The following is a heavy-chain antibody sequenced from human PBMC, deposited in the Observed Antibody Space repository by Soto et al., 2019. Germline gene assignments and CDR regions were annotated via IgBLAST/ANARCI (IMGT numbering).Heavy chain of an antibody. Sequence: QVQLVESGGGVVQPGRSLRLSCAASGFTFSTYGMHWVRQAPGKGLQWVAVISYDGSNKYYADSVRGRFTISRDNYKNTLYLQMNSLTSEDTAVYYCTRGDVCCGPWSGLQAYWGQGTLVTVSS. CDR3: TRGDVCCGPWSGLQAY. V-gene: IGHV3-30*03. D-gene: IGHD3-3*01. CDR2: ISYDGSNK. CDR1: GFTFSTYG. J-gene: IGHJ4*02.